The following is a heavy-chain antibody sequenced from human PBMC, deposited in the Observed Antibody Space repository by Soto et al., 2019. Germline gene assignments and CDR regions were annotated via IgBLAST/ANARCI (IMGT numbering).Heavy chain of an antibody. J-gene: IGHJ5*02. CDR2: IYATGTT. CDR3: VRDGTKTLRDWFDP. V-gene: IGHV4-4*07. D-gene: IGHD1-1*01. CDR1: GASISGFY. Sequence: PSETLSLTCTVSGASISGFYWSWIRKSAGKGLEWIGRIYATGTTDYNPSLKSRVMMSVDTSKKQFTLKLRSVTAADTAVYYCVRDGTKTLRDWFDPWGQGISVTVSS.